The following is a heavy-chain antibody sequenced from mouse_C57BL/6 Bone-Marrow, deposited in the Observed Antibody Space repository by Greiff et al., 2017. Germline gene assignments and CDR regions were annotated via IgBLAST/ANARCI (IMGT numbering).Heavy chain of an antibody. CDR3: ANYYGSSPSFAY. V-gene: IGHV1-80*01. D-gene: IGHD1-1*01. CDR2: IYPGGGDT. CDR1: GYAFSSYW. Sequence: VQLLESGAELVKPGASVKISCKASGYAFSSYWMNWVQQRPGKGLEWLGQIYPGGGDTNYNGKFKGKATLTADKSSSTAYMQLNSLTSEDSAVYFCANYYGSSPSFAYWGQGTLVTVSA. J-gene: IGHJ3*01.